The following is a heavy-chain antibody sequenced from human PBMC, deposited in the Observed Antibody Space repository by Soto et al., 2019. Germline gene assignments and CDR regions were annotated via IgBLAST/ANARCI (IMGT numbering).Heavy chain of an antibody. Sequence: PSETLSLTCAVYGGSFSGYYWSWIRQPPGKGLEWIGEINHSGSTNYNPSLKSRVTISVDTSKNQFSLKLSSVTAADTAVYYCARDLTGTMGYWGQGTLVTVSS. D-gene: IGHD1-7*01. CDR2: INHSGST. CDR3: ARDLTGTMGY. V-gene: IGHV4-34*01. CDR1: GGSFSGYY. J-gene: IGHJ4*02.